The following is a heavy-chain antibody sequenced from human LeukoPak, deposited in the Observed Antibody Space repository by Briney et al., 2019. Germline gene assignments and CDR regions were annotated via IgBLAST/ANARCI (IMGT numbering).Heavy chain of an antibody. CDR2: INPNSGGT. V-gene: IGHV1-2*02. Sequence: ASVKVSCKASGYTFTGYYMHWVRQAPGQGLEWMGWINPNSGGTNYAQKFQGRVTMTRDTSISTAYMELSRLRSDDTAVYYCAKTSWDDGYFDYWGQGTLVTVSS. D-gene: IGHD7-27*01. J-gene: IGHJ4*02. CDR1: GYTFTGYY. CDR3: AKTSWDDGYFDY.